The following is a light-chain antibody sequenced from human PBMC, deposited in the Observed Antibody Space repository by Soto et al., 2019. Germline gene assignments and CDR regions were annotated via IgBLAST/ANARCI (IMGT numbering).Light chain of an antibody. Sequence: DIVMTQSPPTLSVAPGARVTFSCRASQGVSRNHLAWYPHKPGQAPRLLISYGSAGATGIPARFSGSGSGTDFTLTISCLQSEEFATYYCQQYYSYPLTVGGGTKVGIK. CDR1: QGVSRN. CDR3: QQYYSYPLT. J-gene: IGKJ4*01. V-gene: IGKV3-15*01. CDR2: YGS.